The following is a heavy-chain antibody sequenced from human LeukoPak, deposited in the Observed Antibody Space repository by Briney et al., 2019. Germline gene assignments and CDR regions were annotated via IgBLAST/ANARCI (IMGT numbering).Heavy chain of an antibody. J-gene: IGHJ6*03. CDR3: ARSRPPTTSSFYYYYYMDV. V-gene: IGHV3-74*01. CDR2: IKTDGSRT. Sequence: GGSLRLSCAASGFTFSSYAMSWVRQAPGEGLVWVSRIKTDGSRTNYADSVKGRFTISRDSAKNSLYLQMNSLRAEDTAVYYCARSRPPTTSSFYYYYYMDVWGKGTTVTVSS. D-gene: IGHD6-6*01. CDR1: GFTFSSYA.